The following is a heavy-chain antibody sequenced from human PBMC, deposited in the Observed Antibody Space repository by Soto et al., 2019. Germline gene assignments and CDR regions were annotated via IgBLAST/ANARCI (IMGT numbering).Heavy chain of an antibody. V-gene: IGHV1-69*13. J-gene: IGHJ5*02. Sequence: GASVKVSCKAPGGTFSSYAISWVRQAPGQGLEWMGGIIPIFGTANYAQKFQGRVTITADESTSTAYMELSSLRSEDTAVYYCAREYYYDSSGYYYVEWFDPWGQGTLVTVSS. CDR3: AREYYYDSSGYYYVEWFDP. CDR1: GGTFSSYA. D-gene: IGHD3-22*01. CDR2: IIPIFGTA.